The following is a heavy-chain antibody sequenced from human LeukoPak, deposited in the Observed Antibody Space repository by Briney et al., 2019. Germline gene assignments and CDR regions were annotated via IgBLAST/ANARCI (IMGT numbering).Heavy chain of an antibody. Sequence: SETLSLTCTVSGGSISSYYWSWIRQPAGKGQEWIGRISNSGSTNYNPSHKSRVTMSVDTSKNQFSLKLSSLTAADTAVYYCARDRDSYYMDVWGKGTTVTISS. J-gene: IGHJ6*03. CDR3: ARDRDSYYMDV. V-gene: IGHV4-4*07. CDR2: ISNSGST. D-gene: IGHD3-10*01. CDR1: GGSISSYY.